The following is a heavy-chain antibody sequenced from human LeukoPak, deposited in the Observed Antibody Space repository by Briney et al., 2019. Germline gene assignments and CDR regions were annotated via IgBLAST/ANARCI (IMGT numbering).Heavy chain of an antibody. CDR2: VSGSGDST. CDR3: AKSRGGTTVTFRSSDY. J-gene: IGHJ4*02. Sequence: PGRSLRLSCAASGFTFSSYAMSWVRQAPGKGLEWVSGVSGSGDSTYYADSVKGRSTISRDNSKNTLYLQMNSLRAEDTAVYYCAKSRGGTTVTFRSSDYWGQGTLVTVSS. V-gene: IGHV3-23*01. CDR1: GFTFSSYA. D-gene: IGHD4-17*01.